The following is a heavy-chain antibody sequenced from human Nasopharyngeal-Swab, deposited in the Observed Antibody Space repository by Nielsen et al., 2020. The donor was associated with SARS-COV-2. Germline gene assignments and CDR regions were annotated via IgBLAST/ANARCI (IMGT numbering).Heavy chain of an antibody. CDR3: AKDGGLTTVTMTHYYYYYMDV. CDR2: VSHDGTDK. D-gene: IGHD4-11*01. CDR1: EFTFSDYA. Sequence: GASLQISCSASEFTFSDYAMHWVRQAPGKGLEWVTAVSHDGTDKNYADSVRGRFTISRDNSQNTLFLEMTSLRAEDTAVYFCAKDGGLTTVTMTHYYYYYMDVWGKGTTVTVSS. V-gene: IGHV3-30*18. J-gene: IGHJ6*03.